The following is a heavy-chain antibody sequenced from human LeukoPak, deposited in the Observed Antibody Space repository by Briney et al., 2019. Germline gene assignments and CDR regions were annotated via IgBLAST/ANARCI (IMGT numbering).Heavy chain of an antibody. J-gene: IGHJ4*02. CDR2: INPNSGGT. V-gene: IGHV1-2*02. D-gene: IGHD6-13*01. Sequence: GASVKVSCKASGYTFTGYYMHWVRQAPGQGLEWMGWINPNSGGTNYAQKFQGRVTMTRDTSISTAYMELSRLRSDDTAVYYCARAGGSSWYGFDYWGQGTLVTVSS. CDR1: GYTFTGYY. CDR3: ARAGGSSWYGFDY.